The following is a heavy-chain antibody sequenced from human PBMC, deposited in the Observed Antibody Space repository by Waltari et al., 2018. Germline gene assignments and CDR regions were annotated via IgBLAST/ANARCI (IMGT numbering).Heavy chain of an antibody. V-gene: IGHV1-58*02. CDR3: AADRYDSDTDFDL. CDR2: IVVGSDTT. J-gene: IGHJ2*01. D-gene: IGHD3-22*01. Sequence: QMQLVQSGPEVKSPGTSVKVSCKASGFTFTSSAIQWGRQARGQRLEWMGGIVVGSDTTNYAQKFQERVTISRDVSTSTAYMGLSSLRSEDTAVYYCAADRYDSDTDFDLWGRGTLVTVSS. CDR1: GFTFTSSA.